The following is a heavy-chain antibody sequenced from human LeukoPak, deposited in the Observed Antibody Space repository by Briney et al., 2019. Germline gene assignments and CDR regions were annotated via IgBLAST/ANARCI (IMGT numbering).Heavy chain of an antibody. D-gene: IGHD6-13*01. CDR1: GFTFSSYG. CDR2: IRYDGSNK. V-gene: IGHV3-30*02. CDR3: TKDRSRQQMWGSVKKWFDP. J-gene: IGHJ5*02. Sequence: GGSLRLSCAASGFTFSSYGMPWVHQAPGKGLERVAFIRYDGSNKSYADSVRGRFTIPRDNSKNTLYLQMNSLRDEDTAVYYCTKDRSRQQMWGSVKKWFDPWGQGTLVTVSS.